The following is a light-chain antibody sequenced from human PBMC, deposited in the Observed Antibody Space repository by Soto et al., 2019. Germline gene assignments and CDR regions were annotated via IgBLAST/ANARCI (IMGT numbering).Light chain of an antibody. CDR2: DAS. Sequence: VVLTQSSDTLSLPTGASGSLSCRASQSIRSYLAWSQQRPGQAPRILIYDASNRHPGIPARFSGKRSRTDSTLSLSRLAPGDFEVYYCQQRSNWPWTFGQGTKGDI. CDR3: QQRSNWPWT. V-gene: IGKV3-11*01. CDR1: QSIRSY. J-gene: IGKJ1*01.